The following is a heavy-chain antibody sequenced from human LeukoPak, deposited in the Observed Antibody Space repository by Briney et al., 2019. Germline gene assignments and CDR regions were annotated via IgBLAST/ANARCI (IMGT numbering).Heavy chain of an antibody. CDR3: ARVLKTYYYDSSGYYGNY. CDR2: ISSSSSYI. V-gene: IGHV3-21*01. J-gene: IGHJ4*02. D-gene: IGHD3-22*01. Sequence: PGGSLRLSCAASGFTFSSYSMNWVRQAPGKGLEWVSSISSSSSYIYYADPVKGRFTISRDNAKNSLYLQMNSLRAEDTAVYYCARVLKTYYYDSSGYYGNYWGQGTLVTVSS. CDR1: GFTFSSYS.